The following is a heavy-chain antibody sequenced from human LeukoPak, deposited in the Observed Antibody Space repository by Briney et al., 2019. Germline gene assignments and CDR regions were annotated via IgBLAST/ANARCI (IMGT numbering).Heavy chain of an antibody. CDR1: GYTFTNYG. Sequence: GASVKVSCKASGYTFTNYGISWVRQAPGQGLEWMGWISGYSGNTNYAQKLQGRVAMTTDTSTSTAYMELRSLRSDDTAVYYCASGGSGSYSGYFDYWGQGTLVTVSS. D-gene: IGHD3-10*01. CDR3: ASGGSGSYSGYFDY. V-gene: IGHV1-18*01. J-gene: IGHJ4*02. CDR2: ISGYSGNT.